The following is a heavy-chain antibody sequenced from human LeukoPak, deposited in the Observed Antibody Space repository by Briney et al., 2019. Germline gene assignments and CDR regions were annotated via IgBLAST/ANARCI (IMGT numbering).Heavy chain of an antibody. CDR3: AKDLEYQLLWPDYYYGMNV. D-gene: IGHD2-2*01. V-gene: IGHV3-23*01. CDR2: ISGSGGST. Sequence: GGSLRLSCAASGFTFSSYAMSWVRQAPGKGLEWVSAISGSGGSTYYADSVKGRFTISRDNSKNTLYLQMNSLRAEDTAVYYCAKDLEYQLLWPDYYYGMNVWGQGTTVTVSS. CDR1: GFTFSSYA. J-gene: IGHJ6*02.